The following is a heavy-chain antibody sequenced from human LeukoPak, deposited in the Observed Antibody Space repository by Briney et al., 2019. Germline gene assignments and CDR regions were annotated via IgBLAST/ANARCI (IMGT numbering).Heavy chain of an antibody. D-gene: IGHD3-10*01. J-gene: IGHJ4*02. CDR1: GESFSGHY. CDR2: ISHRGST. CDR3: ARARYGSGSLDS. Sequence: SETLSLTCAVYGESFSGHYWTWIRQPPERGLAWIGEISHRGSTTSNPSLNNRVSISVDTSKNQFSLQLTSVTAADTAVYYCARARYGSGSLDSWGQGTLVTVSS. V-gene: IGHV4-34*01.